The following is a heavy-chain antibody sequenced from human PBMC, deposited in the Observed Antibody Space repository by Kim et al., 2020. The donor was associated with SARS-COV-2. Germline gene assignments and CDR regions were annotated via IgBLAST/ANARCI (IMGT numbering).Heavy chain of an antibody. CDR1: GGSINSYY. Sequence: SETLSLTCTVSGGSINSYYWSWIRQPPGKGLEWIGYIYYSGSTNYNPSLKSRVTISVDTSKNQFSLKLSSVTAADTAVYYCARAPPRGSFYGMDVWGQGTTVTVSS. CDR2: IYYSGST. CDR3: ARAPPRGSFYGMDV. V-gene: IGHV4-59*01. J-gene: IGHJ6*02. D-gene: IGHD3-10*01.